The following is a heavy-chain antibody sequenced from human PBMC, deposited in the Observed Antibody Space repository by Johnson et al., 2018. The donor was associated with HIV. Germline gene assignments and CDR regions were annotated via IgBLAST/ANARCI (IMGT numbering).Heavy chain of an antibody. CDR1: GFTFINYA. Sequence: VQLVESGGGVVRPGGSLRLSCAASGFTFINYAMSWVRQAPGKGLECVSSIGGSGTNTYYADSVKGRFTISRDNSKNTLYLQMHSLRAEDTAVYYCARGCRDGYTCDAFDIWGQGTLVTVSS. V-gene: IGHV3-23*04. CDR3: ARGCRDGYTCDAFDI. J-gene: IGHJ3*02. CDR2: IGGSGTNT. D-gene: IGHD5-24*01.